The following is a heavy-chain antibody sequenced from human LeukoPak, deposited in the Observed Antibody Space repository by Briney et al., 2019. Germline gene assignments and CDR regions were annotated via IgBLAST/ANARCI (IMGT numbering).Heavy chain of an antibody. Sequence: PGGSLRLSCAASGFTFSSYGIQWVRQAPGKGLEWVAVISYDGSNKYYADSVKGRFTISRDNSKNTLYLQMNSLRAEDTAVYYCAKEQGRFWSGYYTYEAFDIWGQGTMVIVSS. CDR2: ISYDGSNK. CDR3: AKEQGRFWSGYYTYEAFDI. D-gene: IGHD3-3*01. V-gene: IGHV3-30*18. J-gene: IGHJ3*02. CDR1: GFTFSSYG.